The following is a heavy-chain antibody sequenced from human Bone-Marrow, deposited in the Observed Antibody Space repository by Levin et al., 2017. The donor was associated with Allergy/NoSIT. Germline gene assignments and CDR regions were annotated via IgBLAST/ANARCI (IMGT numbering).Heavy chain of an antibody. Sequence: PGGSLRLSCAASGFTFSSYGMHWVRQAPGKGLEWVAVISYDGSNIYYADSVKGRFTISRDNSKNTLYLQMNSLRAEDTAVYYCAKEGGAYCGGDCYSGNYYYYYGMDVWGQGTTVTVSS. CDR3: AKEGGAYCGGDCYSGNYYYYYGMDV. V-gene: IGHV3-30*18. J-gene: IGHJ6*02. CDR2: ISYDGSNI. D-gene: IGHD2-21*02. CDR1: GFTFSSYG.